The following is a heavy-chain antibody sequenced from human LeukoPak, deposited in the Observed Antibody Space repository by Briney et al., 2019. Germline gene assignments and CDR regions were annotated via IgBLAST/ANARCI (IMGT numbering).Heavy chain of an antibody. J-gene: IGHJ3*02. CDR3: ARVPPEQWLVGYAFDI. D-gene: IGHD6-19*01. V-gene: IGHV1-46*01. CDR1: GYTFTSYY. Sequence: ASVKVSCKASGYTFTSYYMHWVRQAPGQGLEWMGIINPSGGSTSYAQKFQGRVTMTRDTSTSTVYMELSSLRSEDTAVYYCARVPPEQWLVGYAFDIWGQGTMVTVSS. CDR2: INPSGGST.